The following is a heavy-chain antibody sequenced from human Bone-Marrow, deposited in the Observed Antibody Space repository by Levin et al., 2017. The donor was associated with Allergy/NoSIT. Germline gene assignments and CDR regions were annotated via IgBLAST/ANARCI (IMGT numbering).Heavy chain of an antibody. CDR2: IKQDGSEK. CDR1: GFTLSSYW. D-gene: IGHD6-19*01. J-gene: IGHJ4*02. Sequence: GESLKISRAASGFTLSSYWMSWVRQAPGKGLEWVANIKQDGSEKYYVDSVKGRFTISRDNAKNSLYLQMNSLRAEDTAVYYCARAIAVAASYWGQGTLVTVSS. V-gene: IGHV3-7*04. CDR3: ARAIAVAASY.